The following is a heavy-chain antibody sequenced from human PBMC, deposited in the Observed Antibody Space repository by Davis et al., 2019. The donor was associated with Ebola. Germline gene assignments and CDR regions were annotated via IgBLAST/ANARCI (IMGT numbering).Heavy chain of an antibody. CDR1: GGSISSYY. J-gene: IGHJ6*03. CDR3: ARSDYYYYMDV. Sequence: GSLRLSCTVSGGSISSYYWSWIRQPPGKGLEWIGYIYYSGSTNYNPSLKSRVTISVDTSKNQFSLNLSSVTAADTAVYYCARSDYYYYMDVWGKGTTVTVSS. CDR2: IYYSGST. V-gene: IGHV4-59*01.